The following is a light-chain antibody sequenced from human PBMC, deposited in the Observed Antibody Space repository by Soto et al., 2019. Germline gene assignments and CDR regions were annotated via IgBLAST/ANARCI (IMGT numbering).Light chain of an antibody. Sequence: QSALTQPASVSGSPGQSITISCTGTSSDVGGYNYVSWYQQHPGKAPKLMIYEVSNRPSGVSTRFSGSKSGNTASLTISGLQSEVEADYYCSSYGSSSTRLFGGSTQLTVL. CDR3: SSYGSSSTRL. CDR2: EVS. J-gene: IGLJ7*01. V-gene: IGLV2-14*01. CDR1: SSDVGGYNY.